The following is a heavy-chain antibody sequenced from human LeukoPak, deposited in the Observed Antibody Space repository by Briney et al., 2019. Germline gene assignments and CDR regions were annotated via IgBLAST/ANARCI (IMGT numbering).Heavy chain of an antibody. V-gene: IGHV3-48*03. CDR1: GFTLSGYE. D-gene: IGHD3-10*01. CDR3: ARDPGYGAGSYSGPDSFDL. Sequence: GGSLRLSCAASGFTLSGYEMNWVRQAPGKGLEWVSYISSSGSIVYYADSVHGRFTISRDNAKDSLYLQLDSLRVDDTAVYYCARDPGYGAGSYSGPDSFDLWGLGTMVTVS. CDR2: ISSSGSIV. J-gene: IGHJ3*01.